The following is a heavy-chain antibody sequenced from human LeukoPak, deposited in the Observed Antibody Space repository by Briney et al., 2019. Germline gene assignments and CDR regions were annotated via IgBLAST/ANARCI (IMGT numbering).Heavy chain of an antibody. J-gene: IGHJ4*02. Sequence: ASVKVSCKVSGHTLTELSMHWVRQAPGKGLEWMGGFDPEGGETIYAQKFQGRVTMTEDTSTDTAYMELSSLRSEDTAVYYCATLVGALRFFDYWGQGTLVTVSS. CDR2: FDPEGGET. CDR3: ATLVGALRFFDY. CDR1: GHTLTELS. D-gene: IGHD1-26*01. V-gene: IGHV1-24*01.